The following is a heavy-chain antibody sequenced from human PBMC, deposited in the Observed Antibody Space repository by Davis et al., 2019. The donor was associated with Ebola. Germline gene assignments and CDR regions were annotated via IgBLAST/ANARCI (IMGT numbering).Heavy chain of an antibody. V-gene: IGHV3-30*02. J-gene: IGHJ4*02. CDR3: AKGGSGRQLWLEIYYFDY. CDR1: GFTFTSYG. CDR2: IRDDGSVK. D-gene: IGHD5-18*01. Sequence: PGGSLRLSCAASGFTFTSYGMHWVRQAPGKGLEWVAFIRDDGSVKYSADSVKGRFTISRDNSKNTLYLQMNSLRDEDTAVYYCAKGGSGRQLWLEIYYFDYWGQGTLVTVSS.